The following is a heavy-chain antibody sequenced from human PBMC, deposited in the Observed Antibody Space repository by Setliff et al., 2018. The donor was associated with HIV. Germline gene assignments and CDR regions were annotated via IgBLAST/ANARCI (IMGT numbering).Heavy chain of an antibody. CDR3: ARVKSGSLGGYVDQ. J-gene: IGHJ5*02. CDR2: LYFSGRA. CDR1: GGSISSSSYY. V-gene: IGHV4-39*07. D-gene: IGHD3-10*01. Sequence: SETLSLTCTVSGGSISSSSYYWGWIRQPPGKGLEWVGSLYFSGRAYYNPSLKSRVTVSVDASKNQFSLKLSSVTAADTAVYYCARVKSGSLGGYVDQWGQGTLVTVSS.